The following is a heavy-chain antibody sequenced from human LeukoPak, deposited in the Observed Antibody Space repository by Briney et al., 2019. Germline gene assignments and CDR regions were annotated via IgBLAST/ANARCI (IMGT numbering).Heavy chain of an antibody. V-gene: IGHV3-30*02. CDR3: AREGYDILTGHIDGFDY. CDR2: IRYDGSNK. CDR1: GFTFSNFG. D-gene: IGHD3-9*01. Sequence: PGGSLRLSCAASGFTFSNFGIHWVRQAPGKGLEWVAFIRYDGSNKQYADSVKGRFTISRDNAKNTLYLQMNSLRAEDTAVYYCAREGYDILTGHIDGFDYWGQGTLVTVSS. J-gene: IGHJ4*02.